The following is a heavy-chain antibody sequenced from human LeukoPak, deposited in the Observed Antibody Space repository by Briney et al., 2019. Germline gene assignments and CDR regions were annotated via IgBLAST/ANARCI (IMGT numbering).Heavy chain of an antibody. CDR1: GFTVSSNY. CDR2: IYSGGST. Sequence: GGSLRLSCAASGFTVSSNYMSWVRQAPGQGLEWVSVIYSGGSTYYADSVTGRFTISRDNSKNTLYLQMNSLRAEDTAVYYCARDRGSSSWYSSYYYYGMDVWGQGTTVTVSS. CDR3: ARDRGSSSWYSSYYYYGMDV. V-gene: IGHV3-53*01. J-gene: IGHJ6*02. D-gene: IGHD6-13*01.